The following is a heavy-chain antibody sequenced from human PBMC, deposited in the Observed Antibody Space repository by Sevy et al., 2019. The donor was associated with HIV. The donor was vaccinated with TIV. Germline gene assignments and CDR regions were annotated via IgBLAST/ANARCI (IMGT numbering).Heavy chain of an antibody. Sequence: ASVKVSCKAAGYSFTNFDINWVRQATGQGLEWMGWMNPNNGNTHYAQKFQGRVTMTRSSSANTAYMELTSLTSGETAIYYCARARLDYEFWSGSYFSRAPWGYKYYAMDVWGQGTTVTVSS. CDR1: GYSFTNFD. CDR3: ARARLDYEFWSGSYFSRAPWGYKYYAMDV. CDR2: MNPNNGNT. D-gene: IGHD3-3*01. J-gene: IGHJ6*02. V-gene: IGHV1-8*01.